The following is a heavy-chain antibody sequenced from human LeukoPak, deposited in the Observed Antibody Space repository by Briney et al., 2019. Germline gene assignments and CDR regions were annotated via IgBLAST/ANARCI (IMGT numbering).Heavy chain of an antibody. Sequence: PSETLSLTCTVSGGSISSYYWSWIRQPPGKGLEWIGYIYYSGSTNYNPSLKSRVTISVDTSKNQFSLKLSSVTAADTAVYYCARTARAVAGTDWFDPWGQGTLVTVSS. CDR1: GGSISSYY. V-gene: IGHV4-59*01. D-gene: IGHD6-19*01. CDR3: ARTARAVAGTDWFDP. J-gene: IGHJ5*02. CDR2: IYYSGST.